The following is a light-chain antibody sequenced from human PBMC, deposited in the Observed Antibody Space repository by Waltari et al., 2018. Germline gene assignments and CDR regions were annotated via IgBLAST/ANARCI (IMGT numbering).Light chain of an antibody. Sequence: EIVMTQSPAALSVSPAERATLSCRASQYINNHLAYYQHKPGQPPRLLISGASTRATGVPARISGSGSGTDFSLNISSLQSEDSANYFCPQYNTWPPSTFGQGTKLAIK. V-gene: IGKV3-15*01. CDR1: QYINNH. CDR3: PQYNTWPPST. J-gene: IGKJ2*02. CDR2: GAS.